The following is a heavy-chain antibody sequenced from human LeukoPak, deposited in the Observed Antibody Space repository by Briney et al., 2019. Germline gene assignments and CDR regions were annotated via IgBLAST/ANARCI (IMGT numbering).Heavy chain of an antibody. J-gene: IGHJ5*02. Sequence: SETLSLTCTVSGASISSYYWSWIRQSPGKGLEWIGYIYYSGTTNYNPSLKSRVTISGDPSKNQFSLELRSVTAADAAVYYCARSRIAMTGSFWFDPWGQGTLAIVTS. CDR2: IYYSGTT. CDR1: GASISSYY. D-gene: IGHD6-19*01. CDR3: ARSRIAMTGSFWFDP. V-gene: IGHV4-59*01.